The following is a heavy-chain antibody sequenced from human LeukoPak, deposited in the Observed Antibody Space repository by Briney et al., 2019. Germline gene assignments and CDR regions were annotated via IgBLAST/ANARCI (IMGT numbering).Heavy chain of an antibody. CDR1: GYTFTSYG. CDR2: ISAYNGNT. D-gene: IGHD6-13*01. CDR3: ARWEAAAAGTGYYYYMDV. J-gene: IGHJ6*03. V-gene: IGHV1-18*01. Sequence: GASVKVSCKASGYTFTSYGISWVRPAPGQGLEWVGWISAYNGNTNYAQKLQGRVTMTTDTSTSTAYMELRSLRSDDTAVYYCARWEAAAAGTGYYYYMDVWGKGTTVTVSS.